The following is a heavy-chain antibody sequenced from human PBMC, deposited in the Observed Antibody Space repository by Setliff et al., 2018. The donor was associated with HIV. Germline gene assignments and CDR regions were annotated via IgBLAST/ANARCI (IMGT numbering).Heavy chain of an antibody. J-gene: IGHJ6*03. Sequence: PSETLSLTCGVSGYSISSGYYWGWIRQPPGKGLEWIGTIYHSGSTYYNPSLKSRVTMSVETSRNQFSLRLSSVTAADTAVYYCARHAALIKRYYYYYLDVWGKGTTVTVSS. CDR2: IYHSGST. D-gene: IGHD5-18*01. CDR3: ARHAALIKRYYYYYLDV. CDR1: GYSISSGYY. V-gene: IGHV4-38-2*01.